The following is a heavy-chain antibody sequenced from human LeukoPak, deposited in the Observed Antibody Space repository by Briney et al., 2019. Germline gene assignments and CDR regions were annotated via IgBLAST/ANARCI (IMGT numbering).Heavy chain of an antibody. CDR3: ASDKGYSNNYFDY. D-gene: IGHD6-13*01. J-gene: IGHJ4*01. Sequence: SETLSLTCTVSAGSVSNGNYYWSWLRQPPGKALEWIGYIYYTGTTYYIPSLEGRVTISVDTSKNQFSVKLSSVTAADTALYYCASDKGYSNNYFDYWAKEPWSPSPQ. V-gene: IGHV4-61*01. CDR2: IYYTGTT. CDR1: AGSVSNGNYY.